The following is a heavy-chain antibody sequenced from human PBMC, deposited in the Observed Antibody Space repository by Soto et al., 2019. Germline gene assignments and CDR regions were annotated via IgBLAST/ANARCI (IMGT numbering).Heavy chain of an antibody. CDR3: ARGGRITIFGVVIIPEDYYMDV. Sequence: GGSLRLPCAASGFTFSSYWMSWVRQAPGKGLEWVANIKQDGSEKYYVDFVKGRFTISRDNAKNSLYLQMNSLRAEDTAVYYCARGGRITIFGVVIIPEDYYMDVWGKGTTVTVSS. CDR2: IKQDGSEK. CDR1: GFTFSSYW. J-gene: IGHJ6*03. D-gene: IGHD3-3*01. V-gene: IGHV3-7*04.